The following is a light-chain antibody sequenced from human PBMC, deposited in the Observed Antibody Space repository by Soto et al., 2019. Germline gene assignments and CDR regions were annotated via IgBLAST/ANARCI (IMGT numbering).Light chain of an antibody. CDR3: QQYNNWHPT. J-gene: IGKJ1*01. CDR2: DAS. V-gene: IGKV3-11*01. CDR1: QSVSSN. Sequence: EMVLKQSPDTLCLCPGERATLSWRASQSVSSNLSWYQQKPGQAPRLLIYDASNRATGIPARFSGSGSGTDFTLTISSLEPEDFAVYYCQQYNNWHPTFGQGTKVDI.